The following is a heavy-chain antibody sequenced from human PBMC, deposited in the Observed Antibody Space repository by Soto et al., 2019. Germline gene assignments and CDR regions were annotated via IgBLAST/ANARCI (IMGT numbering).Heavy chain of an antibody. V-gene: IGHV1-18*01. CDR1: GYIFVNYG. D-gene: IGHD3-16*01. J-gene: IGHJ6*02. CDR2: ISPYSGNT. Sequence: QVQLVQSGDEVRKPGSSVKVSCKASGYIFVNYGIDWVRQAPGQGLEWMGWISPYSGNTHYASKVQGRLTMTTDKSTGTGYMDLESLPSDDTAVYYCAMVDNYVTPTTQDVWSQGTTVTVPS. CDR3: AMVDNYVTPTTQDV.